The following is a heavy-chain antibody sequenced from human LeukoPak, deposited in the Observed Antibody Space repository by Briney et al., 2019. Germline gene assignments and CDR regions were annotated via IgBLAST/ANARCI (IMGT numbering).Heavy chain of an antibody. V-gene: IGHV3-30*02. D-gene: IGHD6-13*01. CDR2: MQYDGSIK. J-gene: IGHJ4*02. CDR1: GFTFSSYD. Sequence: GGSLRLSCAASGFTFSSYDMHWVRQAPGKGLEWVAFMQYDGSIKYYADSVKGRFTISRDNSKNTLHLQMDSLRPDDTAVYFCARDSIRQQLYYFDYWGQGTLVTVSS. CDR3: ARDSIRQQLYYFDY.